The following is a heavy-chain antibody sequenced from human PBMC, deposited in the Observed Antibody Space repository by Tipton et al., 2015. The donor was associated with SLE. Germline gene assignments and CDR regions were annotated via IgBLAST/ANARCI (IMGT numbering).Heavy chain of an antibody. CDR3: AGGQDDFGDY. V-gene: IGHV4-38-2*01. Sequence: TLSLTCAVSGYSISSGYYWGWIRQPPGKGLEWIGSIYHSGSTNYNPSLKSRVTISVDTSKNQFSLKLSSVTAADTAVYYCAGGQDDFGDYWGQGTLVTVSS. J-gene: IGHJ4*02. D-gene: IGHD4-17*01. CDR2: IYHSGST. CDR1: GYSISSGYY.